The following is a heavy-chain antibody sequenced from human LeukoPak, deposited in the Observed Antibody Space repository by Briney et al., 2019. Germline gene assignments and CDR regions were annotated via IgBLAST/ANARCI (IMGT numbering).Heavy chain of an antibody. CDR1: GYTFTTYG. CDR3: ARDHFAAGGAFDI. CDR2: ISAHNGNT. Sequence: GASVKVSCKASGYTFTTYGISWVRQAPGQGLEWMGWISAHNGNTKYSQKFQGRVTITRDTSASTAYMELSSLRSEDTAVYYCARDHFAAGGAFDIWGQGTMVTVSS. J-gene: IGHJ3*02. D-gene: IGHD3-10*01. V-gene: IGHV1-18*01.